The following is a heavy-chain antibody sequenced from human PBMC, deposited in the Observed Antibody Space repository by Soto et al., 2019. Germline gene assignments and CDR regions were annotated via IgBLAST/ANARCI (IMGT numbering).Heavy chain of an antibody. CDR3: ARYCGGDCPTYNWFDP. Sequence: SETLSLTCTVSGGSISSSSFHWGWIRQPPGKGLEWIGSIYYSGSTYYSPSLKSRVTISVDTSKNQFSLKLSSVTAADTAVYYCARYCGGDCPTYNWFDPWGQGTLVTVSS. CDR1: GGSISSSSFH. J-gene: IGHJ5*02. V-gene: IGHV4-39*07. D-gene: IGHD2-21*02. CDR2: IYYSGST.